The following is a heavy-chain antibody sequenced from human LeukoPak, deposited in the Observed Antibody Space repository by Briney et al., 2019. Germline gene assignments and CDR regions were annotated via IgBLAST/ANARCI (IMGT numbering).Heavy chain of an antibody. J-gene: IGHJ4*02. CDR3: ASSPHYYDSSGYPRLYYFDY. CDR1: GFTVSNNY. CDR2: ISSSSSTI. Sequence: GGSLRLSCAASGFTVSNNYMNWVRQAPGKGLEWVSYISSSSSTIYYADSVKGRFTISRDNAKNSLYLQMNSLRDEDTAVYYCASSPHYYDSSGYPRLYYFDYWGQGTLVTVSS. D-gene: IGHD3-22*01. V-gene: IGHV3-48*02.